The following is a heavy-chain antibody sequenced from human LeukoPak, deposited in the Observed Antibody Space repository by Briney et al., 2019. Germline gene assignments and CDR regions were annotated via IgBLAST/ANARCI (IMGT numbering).Heavy chain of an antibody. CDR2: LYYSGST. CDR1: GGPISSYY. D-gene: IGHD3-10*01. V-gene: IGHV4-59*01. Sequence: SETLSLTCTVPGGPISSYYWSWIRQPPGKGREWIGYLYYSGSTNYNPSLKSRVTISVDTSKNQFSLKLSSVTAADTGVYYCARSLPDYYGSGNSYDYYMDVWGKGTTVTVSS. CDR3: ARSLPDYYGSGNSYDYYMDV. J-gene: IGHJ6*03.